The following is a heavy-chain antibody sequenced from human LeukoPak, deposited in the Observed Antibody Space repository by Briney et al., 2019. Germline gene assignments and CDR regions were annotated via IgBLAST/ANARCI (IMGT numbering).Heavy chain of an antibody. CDR1: GFTFSSYA. J-gene: IGHJ4*02. Sequence: PGGSLRLSCAASGFTFSSYAMSWVRQAPGKGLEWVSGISGSGAGTHYADSVKGRFTISRDNSKNTLFLQMNSLRAEDTAVYYRAKDRCSSTSCPFDYWGRGTMVTVSS. CDR2: ISGSGAGT. D-gene: IGHD2-2*01. V-gene: IGHV3-23*01. CDR3: AKDRCSSTSCPFDY.